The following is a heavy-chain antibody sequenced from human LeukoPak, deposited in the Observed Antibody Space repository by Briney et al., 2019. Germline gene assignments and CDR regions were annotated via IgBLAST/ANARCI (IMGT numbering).Heavy chain of an antibody. J-gene: IGHJ5*02. CDR3: ARDIVVVPATSPNWFDP. D-gene: IGHD2-2*01. V-gene: IGHV4-34*01. CDR1: GGSFSGYY. CDR2: INHSGST. Sequence: SETLSLTCAVYGGSFSGYYWSWIRQPPGKGLEWIGEINHSGSTNYNPSLKSRVTISVDTSKNQFSLKLSSVTAADTAVYCCARDIVVVPATSPNWFDPWGQGTLVTVSS.